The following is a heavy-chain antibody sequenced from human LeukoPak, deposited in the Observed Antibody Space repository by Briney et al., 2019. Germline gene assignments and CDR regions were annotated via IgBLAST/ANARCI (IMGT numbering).Heavy chain of an antibody. D-gene: IGHD3-3*01. CDR3: ASTVFGVVAFDY. CDR2: IYHSGST. CDR1: GYSISSGYY. Sequence: PSETLSLTCAVSGYSISSGYYWGWIRQPPGKGLEWIGSIYHSGSTYYNPSLKSRVTISVDTSKNQFSLKLSSVTAADTAAYYCASTVFGVVAFDYWGQGTLVTVSS. J-gene: IGHJ4*02. V-gene: IGHV4-38-2*01.